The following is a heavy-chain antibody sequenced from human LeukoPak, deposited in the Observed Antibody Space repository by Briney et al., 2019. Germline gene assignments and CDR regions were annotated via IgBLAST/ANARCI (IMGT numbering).Heavy chain of an antibody. V-gene: IGHV5-51*01. CDR3: ASGGYCSSTSCHPASDAFDI. J-gene: IGHJ3*02. CDR2: IYPGDSDT. D-gene: IGHD2-2*01. Sequence: GESLKISCKGSGYSFTSYWIGWVRQMPGKGLEWMGIIYPGDSDTRYSSSFQGQVTISADKSISTAYLQWSSLKASDTAMYDWASGGYCSSTSCHPASDAFDIWGQGTMVTVSS. CDR1: GYSFTSYW.